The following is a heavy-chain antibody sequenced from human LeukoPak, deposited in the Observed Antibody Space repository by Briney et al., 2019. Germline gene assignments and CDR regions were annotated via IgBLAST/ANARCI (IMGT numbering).Heavy chain of an antibody. Sequence: SVKVSFKASVCTFSSYAISWVRQAPGQGLEWMGGIIPIFGTANYAQKFQGRVTITADESTSTAYMELSSLRSEDTAVYYCARSSSPITMVRGVIPHFDYWGQGTLVTVSS. CDR2: IIPIFGTA. J-gene: IGHJ4*02. CDR1: VCTFSSYA. CDR3: ARSSSPITMVRGVIPHFDY. V-gene: IGHV1-69*13. D-gene: IGHD3-10*01.